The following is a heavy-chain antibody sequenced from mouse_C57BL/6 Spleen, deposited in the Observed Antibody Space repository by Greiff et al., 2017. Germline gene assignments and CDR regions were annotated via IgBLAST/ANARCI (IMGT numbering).Heavy chain of an antibody. Sequence: QVQLQQPGTELVKPGASVKLSCKASGYTFTSYWMHWVKQRPGQGLEWIGNINPSNGGTNYNEKFKSKATLTVDKSSSTAYMPLSSLTSEDSAVYYCARSEGYYDGSSYVKFAYWGQGTLVTVSA. D-gene: IGHD1-1*01. CDR1: GYTFTSYW. CDR2: INPSNGGT. CDR3: ARSEGYYDGSSYVKFAY. J-gene: IGHJ3*01. V-gene: IGHV1-53*01.